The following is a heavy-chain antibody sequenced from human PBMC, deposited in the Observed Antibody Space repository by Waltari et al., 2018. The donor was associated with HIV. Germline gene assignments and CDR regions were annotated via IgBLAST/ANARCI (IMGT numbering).Heavy chain of an antibody. Sequence: QVQLVESGGGVVQPGRSLRLSCAASGFTFSCYAMHWVRQAPGKGLEWVAVISYYGDNKYYADSVKGRFTISRDNSKNTLYLQMNSLRAEDTAVYYCAKGASGWSPGYWGQGTLVTVSS. D-gene: IGHD6-19*01. CDR3: AKGASGWSPGY. CDR1: GFTFSCYA. V-gene: IGHV3-30*18. CDR2: ISYYGDNK. J-gene: IGHJ4*02.